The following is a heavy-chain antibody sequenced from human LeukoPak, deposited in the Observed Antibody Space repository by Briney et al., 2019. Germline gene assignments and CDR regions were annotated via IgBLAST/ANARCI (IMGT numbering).Heavy chain of an antibody. D-gene: IGHD5-18*01. CDR2: IYHSGST. CDR1: GGSISSGGYS. J-gene: IGHJ4*02. V-gene: IGHV4-30-2*01. Sequence: SETLSLTCGVSGGSISSGGYSWSWIRQPPGKGLEWIGYIYHSGSTYYNPSLKSRVTISVDRSKNQFSLKLSSVTAADTAVYYCATGGYRYGYGLDYWGQGTLVTVSS. CDR3: ATGGYRYGYGLDY.